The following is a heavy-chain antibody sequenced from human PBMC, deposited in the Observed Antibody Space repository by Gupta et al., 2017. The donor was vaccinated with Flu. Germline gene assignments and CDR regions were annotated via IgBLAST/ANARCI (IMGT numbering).Heavy chain of an antibody. J-gene: IGHJ3*02. V-gene: IGHV1-69*06. Sequence: QVQLVQSGAEVKKPGSSVKVSCKASGGTFSSYAIRWVRQAPGQGLEWMGGIIPIFGTANYAQKFQGRVTITADKSTSTAYMELSSLRSEDTAVYYCARATYYYDSSGYYEAFDIWGQGTMVTVSS. D-gene: IGHD3-22*01. CDR3: ARATYYYDSSGYYEAFDI. CDR2: IIPIFGTA. CDR1: GGTFSSYA.